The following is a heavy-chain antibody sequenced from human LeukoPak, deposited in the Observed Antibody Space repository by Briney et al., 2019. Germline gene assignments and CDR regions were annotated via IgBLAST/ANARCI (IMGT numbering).Heavy chain of an antibody. D-gene: IGHD2-2*02. J-gene: IGHJ5*02. CDR2: ISAYNGNT. CDR1: GYTFTSYG. CDR3: ARASGEYQLLYFWFDP. Sequence: ASVKVSCKASGYTFTSYGISWVRQAPGQGLEWMGWISAYNGNTNYAQKFQGRVTITTDESTSTAYMELSSLRSEDTAVYYCARASGEYQLLYFWFDPWGQGTLVTVSS. V-gene: IGHV1-18*01.